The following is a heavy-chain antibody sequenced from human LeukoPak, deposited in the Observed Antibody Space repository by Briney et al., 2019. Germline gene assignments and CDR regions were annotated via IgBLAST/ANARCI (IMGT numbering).Heavy chain of an antibody. CDR2: IYTSGST. J-gene: IGHJ3*02. CDR1: GGSISSGGYY. V-gene: IGHV4-61*02. D-gene: IGHD3-16*02. CDR3: ARDLMITFGGVIVSYACDI. Sequence: PSETLSLTCTVSGGSISSGGYYWSWIRQPAGKGLEWIGRIYTSGSTNYNPSLKTRATISVDTSKNQFSLRLSSVTAADTAVYYCARDLMITFGGVIVSYACDIWGQGTMVTVSS.